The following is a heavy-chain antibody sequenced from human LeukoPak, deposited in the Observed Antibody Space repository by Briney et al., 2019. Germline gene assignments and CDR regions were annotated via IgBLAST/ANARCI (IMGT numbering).Heavy chain of an antibody. J-gene: IGHJ3*02. V-gene: IGHV3-74*01. Sequence: GGSLRLSCAASGFTFSNYAMSWVRQAPGKGLVWVSRINSDGSSTSYADSVKGRFTISRDNAKNTLYLQMNSLRAEDTAVYYCAREGMTLGDAFDIWGQGTMVTVSS. CDR1: GFTFSNYA. CDR3: AREGMTLGDAFDI. CDR2: INSDGSST.